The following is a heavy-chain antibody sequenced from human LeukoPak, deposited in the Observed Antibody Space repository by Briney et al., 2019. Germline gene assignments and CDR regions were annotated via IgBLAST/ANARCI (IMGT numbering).Heavy chain of an antibody. CDR1: EFSVGSNY. J-gene: IGHJ6*03. CDR3: ARGEATYYYGSSDPRYYYYMDV. D-gene: IGHD3-22*01. Sequence: GGSLRLSCAASEFSVGSNYMTWVRQAPGKGLEWVSLIYSGGSTYYADSVKGRFTISRDNAKNSLYLQMNSLRAEDTAVYYCARGEATYYYGSSDPRYYYYMDVWGKGTTVTVSS. V-gene: IGHV3-66*01. CDR2: IYSGGST.